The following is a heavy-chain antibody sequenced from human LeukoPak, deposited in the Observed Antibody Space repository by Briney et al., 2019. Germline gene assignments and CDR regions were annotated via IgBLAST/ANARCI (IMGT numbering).Heavy chain of an antibody. D-gene: IGHD3-22*01. J-gene: IGHJ4*02. CDR1: GGTFSSYA. CDR2: IIPIFGTA. CDR3: ARDRVSYYYDSSGYPGSGYFDY. V-gene: IGHV1-69*05. Sequence: SVKVSCKASGGTFSSYAISWVRQDPGQGLEWMGGIIPIFGTANYAQKFQGRVTITTDESTSTAYMELSSLRSEDTAVYYCARDRVSYYYDSSGYPGSGYFDYWGQGTLVTVSS.